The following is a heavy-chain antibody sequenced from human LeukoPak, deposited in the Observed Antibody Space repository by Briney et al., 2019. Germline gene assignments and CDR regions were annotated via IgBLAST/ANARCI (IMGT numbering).Heavy chain of an antibody. D-gene: IGHD6-13*01. CDR2: ISGGMTYI. J-gene: IGHJ4*02. CDR1: GFTFSYYS. V-gene: IGHV3-21*01. Sequence: KPGGSLRLSCAASGFTFSYYSMNWVRQAPGKGLEWVSSISGGMTYIYYADSVKGRFTISRDNAKNSLYLQMNSLRAEDTAVYYCARDGYSSSWYPQYFDYWGQGTLVTVSS. CDR3: ARDGYSSSWYPQYFDY.